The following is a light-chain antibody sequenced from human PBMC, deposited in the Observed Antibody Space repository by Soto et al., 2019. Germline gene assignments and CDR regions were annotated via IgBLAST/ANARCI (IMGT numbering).Light chain of an antibody. CDR1: SSNIGAGYD. J-gene: IGLJ1*01. CDR2: GNS. Sequence: QSVLTQPPSVSGAPGQRVTISCTGSSSNIGAGYDVHWYQQLPGTAPKLLIYGNSNRPSGVPDRFSGSKSDTSASLAITGLQAEYEADYYCQSYDSSLSGQRVFGTGTKLTVL. V-gene: IGLV1-40*01. CDR3: QSYDSSLSGQRV.